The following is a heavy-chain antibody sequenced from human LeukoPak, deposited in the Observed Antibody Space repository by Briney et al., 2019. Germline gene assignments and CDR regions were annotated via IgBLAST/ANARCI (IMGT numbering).Heavy chain of an antibody. V-gene: IGHV4-59*01. D-gene: IGHD6-13*01. CDR3: ARDLGIAAAAQGRYFDY. J-gene: IGHJ4*02. CDR1: GGSISSYY. CDR2: IYYSGST. Sequence: SETLSLTCTVSGGSISSYYWSRIRQPPGKGLEWIGYIYYSGSTNYNPSLKSRVTISVDTSKNQFSLKLSSVTAADTAVYYCARDLGIAAAAQGRYFDYWGQGTLVTVSS.